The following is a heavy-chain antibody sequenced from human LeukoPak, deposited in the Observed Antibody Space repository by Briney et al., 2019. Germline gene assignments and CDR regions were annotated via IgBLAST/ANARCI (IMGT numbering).Heavy chain of an antibody. CDR1: GFTFSSYA. J-gene: IGHJ4*02. CDR3: ARDGKDYYGSGSYLAY. Sequence: PGGSLRLSCAASGFTFSSYAMHWVRQAPGKGLEWVAVISYDGSNKYYADSVKGRFTISRDNSKNTLYLQMNSLRAEDTAVYYCARDGKDYYGSGSYLAYWGQGTLVTVSS. CDR2: ISYDGSNK. D-gene: IGHD3-10*01. V-gene: IGHV3-30-3*01.